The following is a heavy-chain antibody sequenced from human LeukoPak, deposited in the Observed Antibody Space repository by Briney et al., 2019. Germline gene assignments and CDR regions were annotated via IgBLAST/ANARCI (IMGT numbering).Heavy chain of an antibody. J-gene: IGHJ4*02. D-gene: IGHD7-27*01. CDR1: GFTFSGHW. CDR2: IKQDGNEK. CDR3: ARDRLGTGSHDY. V-gene: IGHV3-7*01. Sequence: PGGSLRLSCAASGFTFSGHWMTWVRQAPGEGLEGVGNIKQDGNEKHYVDSVRGRFTISRDNAKDSLFLSMNSLRVDDTAVYYCARDRLGTGSHDYWGQGALVTVSS.